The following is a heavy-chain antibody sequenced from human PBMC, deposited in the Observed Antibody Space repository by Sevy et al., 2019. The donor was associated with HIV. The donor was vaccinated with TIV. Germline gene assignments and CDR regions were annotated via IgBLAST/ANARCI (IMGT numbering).Heavy chain of an antibody. J-gene: IGHJ6*02. Sequence: GGSLRLSCAASGFTFSSYAMHWVRQAPGKGLEWVAVISYDGSNKYYGDSVKGRFTISRDNSKNTLYLQMNSLRAEDTAVYYCARDRCSSTSCYAYYYYGMDVWGQGTTVTVSS. CDR1: GFTFSSYA. CDR3: ARDRCSSTSCYAYYYYGMDV. CDR2: ISYDGSNK. D-gene: IGHD2-2*01. V-gene: IGHV3-30*04.